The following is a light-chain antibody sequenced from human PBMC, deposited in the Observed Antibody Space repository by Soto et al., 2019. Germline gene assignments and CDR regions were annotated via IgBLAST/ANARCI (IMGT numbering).Light chain of an antibody. J-gene: IGKJ1*01. CDR2: DAS. CDR1: QSISSW. Sequence: DIQMTQSPSTLSASVVDRVTITCRASQSISSWLAWYQQKPGKAPKPLIYDASSLESGVPSRFSGSGSGTEFTLTISSLQPDDFATYYCQQYNSYSQTFGQGTKVDI. CDR3: QQYNSYSQT. V-gene: IGKV1-5*01.